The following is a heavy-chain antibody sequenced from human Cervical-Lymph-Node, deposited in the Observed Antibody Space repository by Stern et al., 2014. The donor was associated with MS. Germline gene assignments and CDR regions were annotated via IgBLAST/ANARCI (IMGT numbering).Heavy chain of an antibody. J-gene: IGHJ4*02. V-gene: IGHV3-15*01. CDR2: NKGKTDGGTT. CDR3: TAYGDYRYYFDY. Sequence: EVQLVESGGGLVKPGGSLRLSCAASGFTFSNAWMSWVRQAPGKGLEWVGRNKGKTDGGTTDCAAPVKARFTITRNDSKNTLYLQMNSLKTEDSAVYYCTAYGDYRYYFDYWGQGTLVTVSS. D-gene: IGHD4-17*01. CDR1: GFTFSNAW.